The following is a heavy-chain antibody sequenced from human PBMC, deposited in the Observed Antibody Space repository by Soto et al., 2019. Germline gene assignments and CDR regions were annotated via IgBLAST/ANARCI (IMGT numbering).Heavy chain of an antibody. J-gene: IGHJ5*02. CDR1: GFTVSSNY. V-gene: IGHV3-66*01. CDR3: ARGRHHYYGSGSHENWFDP. Sequence: EVQVVESGGGLVQPGGSLRLSCAASGFTVSSNYMSWVRQAPGKGLEWVSLIYSGGSTDYADSVKGRFMISRDNSNNTLYLKMNSMRAEDTAVYYGARGRHHYYGSGSHENWFDPWGQGTLVTVSA. D-gene: IGHD3-10*01. CDR2: IYSGGST.